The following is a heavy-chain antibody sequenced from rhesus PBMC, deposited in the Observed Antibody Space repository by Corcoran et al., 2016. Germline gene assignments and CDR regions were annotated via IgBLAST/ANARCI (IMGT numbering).Heavy chain of an antibody. Sequence: QVQLQESGPGLLKPSETLSLTCAVAGGSIRGGYGWGLIRQPPGKGLEWIARIYSSSGNTYYNPSLKSRVTISIDTAKNQFSLKLSSVTAADTAVYYCASYSNSFDYWGQGVLVTVSS. J-gene: IGHJ4*01. CDR2: IYSSSGNT. D-gene: IGHD4-23*01. CDR1: GGSIRGGYG. V-gene: IGHV4S7*01. CDR3: ASYSNSFDY.